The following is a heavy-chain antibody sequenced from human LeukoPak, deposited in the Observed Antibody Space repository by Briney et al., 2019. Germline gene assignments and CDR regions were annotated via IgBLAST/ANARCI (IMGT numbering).Heavy chain of an antibody. CDR1: GYTFTGYY. CDR2: INPNSGGT. V-gene: IGHV1-2*02. CDR3: ARDQTQSTGTTDY. J-gene: IGHJ4*02. Sequence: ASVKVSCKASGYTFTGYYMHWVRQAPGQGLEWMGWINPNSGGTNYAQKFQGRVTMTRDTSISTAYMELSRLRSDETAVYYCARDQTQSTGTTDYWGQGTLVTVSS. D-gene: IGHD1-1*01.